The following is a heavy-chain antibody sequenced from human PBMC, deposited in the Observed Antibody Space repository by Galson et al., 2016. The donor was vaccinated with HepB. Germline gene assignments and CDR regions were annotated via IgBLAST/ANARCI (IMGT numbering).Heavy chain of an antibody. CDR1: GYILANYW. V-gene: IGHV5-51*01. Sequence: QSGAEVKKPGESLKISCQGFGYILANYWIGWVRQMPGKGREWMGIIYPGNSETRSSPSFQGQVTISADKSTSTTDLQWGSRKASDTALYYVARHRCFDFWGRGTLVTVSS. J-gene: IGHJ2*01. CDR3: ARHRCFDF. CDR2: IYPGNSET.